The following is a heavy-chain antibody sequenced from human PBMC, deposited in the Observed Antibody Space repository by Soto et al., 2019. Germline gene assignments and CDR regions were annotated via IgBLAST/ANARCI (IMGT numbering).Heavy chain of an antibody. CDR3: ARRYGPGFDY. Sequence: SETLSLTCAVSGAPITSNNWWAWLRRSPGKGLEWIGEIHHSETTNYNPSLNSRVSISVDKSKNQFSLKLSYVTAADTAVYYCARRYGPGFDYWGQGTLVTVSS. CDR1: GAPITSNNW. V-gene: IGHV4-4*02. J-gene: IGHJ4*02. D-gene: IGHD4-17*01. CDR2: IHHSETT.